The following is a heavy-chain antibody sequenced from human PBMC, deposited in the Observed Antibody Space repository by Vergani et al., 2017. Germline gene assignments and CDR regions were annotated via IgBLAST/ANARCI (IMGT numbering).Heavy chain of an antibody. CDR3: ARLGYCSGGSCYGLLDWFDP. CDR1: GGSISSSSYY. CDR2: IYYSGST. V-gene: IGHV4-39*01. D-gene: IGHD2-15*01. Sequence: QLQLQESGPGLVKPSETLSLTCTVSGGSISSSSYYWGWIRQPPGKGLEWIGSIYYSGSTYYNPSLKSRVPISVDTSKNQFSLKLSSVTAADTAVYYGARLGYCSGGSCYGLLDWFDPWGQGTLVTVSS. J-gene: IGHJ5*02.